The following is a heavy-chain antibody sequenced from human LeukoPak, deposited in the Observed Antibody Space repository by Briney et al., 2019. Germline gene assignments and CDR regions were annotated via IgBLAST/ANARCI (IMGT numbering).Heavy chain of an antibody. V-gene: IGHV3-11*04. Sequence: GGSLRLSCGASGFSFSDYYMSWVRQAPGKGLEWISYISSTGRTIYYADSVKGRSTISRDNDENTLYLQMNSLRAEDTALYYCARFRYNSTWGVFDYWGQGTLVTVSS. CDR3: ARFRYNSTWGVFDY. CDR2: ISSTGRTI. CDR1: GFSFSDYY. J-gene: IGHJ4*02. D-gene: IGHD2/OR15-2a*01.